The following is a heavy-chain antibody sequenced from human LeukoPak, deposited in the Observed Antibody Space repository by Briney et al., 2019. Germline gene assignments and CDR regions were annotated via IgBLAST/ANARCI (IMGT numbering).Heavy chain of an antibody. CDR1: GYTFTNYG. D-gene: IGHD2-2*01. Sequence: ASVKVSCKASGYTFTNYGISWVRQAPGQGLEWMAWISTNNGETRYAQNLQGRVTMTTDTSTSTAYMELRSLRSDDTAVYYCARVPPSAHQMLSSDYWGQGTQVTVSS. J-gene: IGHJ4*02. CDR2: ISTNNGET. CDR3: ARVPPSAHQMLSSDY. V-gene: IGHV1-18*04.